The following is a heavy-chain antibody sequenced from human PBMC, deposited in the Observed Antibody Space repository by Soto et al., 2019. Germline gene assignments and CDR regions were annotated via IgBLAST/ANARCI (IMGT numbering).Heavy chain of an antibody. D-gene: IGHD2-8*01. CDR2: IYYSGNT. CDR3: ASFVGLLWGGVSPAESWGSYYFDN. V-gene: IGHV4-30-4*01. CDR1: GDSITSGDYY. Sequence: VQLQESGPGLVKPSQTLSLTCTVSGDSITSGDYYWSWIRQPPGKGLEWIGYIYYSGNTNYNPSLQSRVIMSVGTSKNQCSLKLTSVTAADTAVYYCASFVGLLWGGVSPAESWGSYYFDNWGQGTLVTVSS. J-gene: IGHJ4*02.